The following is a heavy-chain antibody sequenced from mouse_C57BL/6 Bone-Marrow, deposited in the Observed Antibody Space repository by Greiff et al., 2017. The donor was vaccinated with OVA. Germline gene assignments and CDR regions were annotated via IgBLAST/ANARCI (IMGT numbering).Heavy chain of an antibody. CDR1: GYTFTSYW. Sequence: VKLMESGAELVKPGASVKLSCKASGYTFTSYWMQWVKQRPGQGLEWIGEIDPSDSYTNYNQKFKGKATLTVDTSSSTAYMQRSSLTSEDSAVYYCARERSSHYAMDYWGQGTSVTVSS. J-gene: IGHJ4*01. V-gene: IGHV1-50*01. D-gene: IGHD1-1*01. CDR3: ARERSSHYAMDY. CDR2: IDPSDSYT.